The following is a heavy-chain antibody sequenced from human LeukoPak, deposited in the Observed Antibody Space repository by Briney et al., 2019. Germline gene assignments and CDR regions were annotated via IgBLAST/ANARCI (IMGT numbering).Heavy chain of an antibody. J-gene: IGHJ6*03. CDR1: GGSFSGYY. CDR3: ARGGGYYYYYMDV. CDR2: INHSGST. V-gene: IGHV4-34*01. Sequence: SETLSLTCAVYGGSFSGYYWSWIRQPPGKGLEWIGEINHSGSTNYNPSLKSRVTISVDTSKNQVSLKLSSVTAADTAVYYCARGGGYYYYYMDVWGKGTTVTVSS.